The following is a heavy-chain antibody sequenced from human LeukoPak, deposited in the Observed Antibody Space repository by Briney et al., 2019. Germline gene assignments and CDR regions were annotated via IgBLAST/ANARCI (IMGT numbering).Heavy chain of an antibody. CDR1: GFTFSSYA. V-gene: IGHV3-23*01. CDR3: AKASTYYHGSGSYYYVY. J-gene: IGHJ4*02. D-gene: IGHD3-10*01. CDR2: ISGSGGST. Sequence: GGSLRLSCAASGFTFSSYAMSWVRQAPGKGLEWVSAISGSGGSTYYADSVKGRFTISRDNSKNTLYLQMNSLRAEDTAVYYCAKASTYYHGSGSYYYVYWGQGTLVTVSS.